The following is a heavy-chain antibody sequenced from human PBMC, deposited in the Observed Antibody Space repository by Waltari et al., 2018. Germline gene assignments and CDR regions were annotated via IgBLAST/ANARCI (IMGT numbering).Heavy chain of an antibody. CDR1: GYTFTSYA. J-gene: IGHJ6*02. Sequence: QVQLVQSGAEVKKPGASVKVSCKASGYTFTSYAMHWVRQAPGQRLEWMGWINAGYGNTKYSQKFQGRVTITRDTSASTAYMELSSLRSEDTAVYYCARDRSGMDVWGQGTTVTVSS. V-gene: IGHV1-3*01. CDR3: ARDRSGMDV. CDR2: INAGYGNT.